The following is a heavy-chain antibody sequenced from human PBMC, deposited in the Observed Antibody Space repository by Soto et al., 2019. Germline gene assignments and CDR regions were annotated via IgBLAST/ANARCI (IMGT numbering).Heavy chain of an antibody. CDR2: INPSGGST. CDR1: GYTFTSYY. J-gene: IGHJ4*02. D-gene: IGHD3-22*01. V-gene: IGHV1-46*01. Sequence: ASVNVSCKASGYTFTSYYMHWVRQAPGQGLEWMGIINPSGGSTSYAQKFQGRVTMTRDTSTSTVYMELSSLRSEDTAVYYCAREGNYYDSSGYYSVDYWGQGTLVTVSS. CDR3: AREGNYYDSSGYYSVDY.